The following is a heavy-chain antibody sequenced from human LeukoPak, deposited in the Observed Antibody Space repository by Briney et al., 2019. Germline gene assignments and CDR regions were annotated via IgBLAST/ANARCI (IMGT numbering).Heavy chain of an antibody. D-gene: IGHD3-10*01. CDR1: GGSISSADYY. CDR3: AQMVRGESIGDY. V-gene: IGHV4-61*08. J-gene: IGHJ4*02. CDR2: IYYSGST. Sequence: KTSQTLSLTCTVSGGSISSADYYWSWIRQPPGKGLEWIGYIYYSGSTNYNPSLKSRVTISVDTSKNQFSLKLSSVTAADTAVYYCAQMVRGESIGDYWGQGTLVTVSS.